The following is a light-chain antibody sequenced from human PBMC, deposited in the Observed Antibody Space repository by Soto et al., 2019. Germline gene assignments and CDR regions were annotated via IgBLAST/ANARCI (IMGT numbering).Light chain of an antibody. Sequence: DIKMNQSPSSLAASVGGRVTITCRASQNIFTYLNWYQQRPGKAPNLLIYATSNLQSGVPSRFSGSGSGTDFTLTISSLQPEDFATYYGQHSYSSPTFGQGTKVDI. CDR3: QHSYSSPT. V-gene: IGKV1-39*01. J-gene: IGKJ2*01. CDR2: ATS. CDR1: QNIFTY.